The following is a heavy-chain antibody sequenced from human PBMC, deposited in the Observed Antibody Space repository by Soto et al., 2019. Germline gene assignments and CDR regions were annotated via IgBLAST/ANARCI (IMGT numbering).Heavy chain of an antibody. CDR3: ARALVHCSGGSCQEDFDI. J-gene: IGHJ3*02. Sequence: NPSGTLSLTCAVYGGSFSGYYWSWIRQPPGKGLEWIGEINHSGSTNYNPSLKSRVTISVDTSKNQFSLKLSSVTAADTAVYYCARALVHCSGGSCQEDFDIWGQGTMVTVSS. CDR2: INHSGST. V-gene: IGHV4-34*01. D-gene: IGHD2-15*01. CDR1: GGSFSGYY.